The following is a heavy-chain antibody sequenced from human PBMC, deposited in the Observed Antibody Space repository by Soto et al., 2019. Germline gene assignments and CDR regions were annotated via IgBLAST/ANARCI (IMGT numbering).Heavy chain of an antibody. CDR2: INAGNGDT. D-gene: IGHD5-12*01. J-gene: IGHJ5*02. CDR1: GISFSSYA. CDR3: ARAISGYVT. V-gene: IGHV1-3*01. Sequence: QVQLVKSGAEVKKPGASVKVSCKASGISFSSYAMHWVRQAPVQRLEWMGWINAGNGDTRYSQIFQGRVTLTRDTSASTVYLDLSSLRSEDTALYYCARAISGYVTWGQGTLVTVSS.